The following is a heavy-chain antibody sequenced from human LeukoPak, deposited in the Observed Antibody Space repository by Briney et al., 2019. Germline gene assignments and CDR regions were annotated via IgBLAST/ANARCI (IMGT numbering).Heavy chain of an antibody. J-gene: IGHJ4*02. CDR2: NKSKTDGGTT. D-gene: IGHD1-26*01. V-gene: IGHV3-15*07. CDR1: GFTFSNAW. CDR3: TTRLVGANYFDY. Sequence: GGSLRLSCAASGFTFSNAWMNWVRQAPGKGLEWVGRNKSKTDGGTTDYAAPVKGRFTISRDDSKNTLYLQMNSLKTEDTAVYYCTTRLVGANYFDYWGQGTLVTVSS.